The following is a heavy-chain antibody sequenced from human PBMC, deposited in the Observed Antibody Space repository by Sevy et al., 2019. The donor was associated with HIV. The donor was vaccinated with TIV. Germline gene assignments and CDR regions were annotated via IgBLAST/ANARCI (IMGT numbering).Heavy chain of an antibody. CDR3: AREDWNDVIDY. Sequence: GGSLRLSCAASGFTFSDYYMSWICQAPGKGLEWVSYISSSGGSTIYYADSVKGRFTISRDNAKNSLYLQMNSLRAEDTAVYYCAREDWNDVIDYWGQGTLVTVSS. J-gene: IGHJ4*02. V-gene: IGHV3-11*01. D-gene: IGHD1-1*01. CDR1: GFTFSDYY. CDR2: ISSSGGSTI.